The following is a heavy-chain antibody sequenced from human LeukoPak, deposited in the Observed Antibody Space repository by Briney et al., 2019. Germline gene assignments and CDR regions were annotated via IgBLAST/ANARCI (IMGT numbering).Heavy chain of an antibody. CDR2: INAGNGNT. CDR3: ARVFTMVRGVITHFDY. CDR1: GYTFTSYA. D-gene: IGHD3-10*01. V-gene: IGHV1-3*01. J-gene: IGHJ4*02. Sequence: ASVKVSCKASGYTFTSYAMHWVRQAPGQRLEWMGWINAGNGNTKYSQKFQGRVTITRDTSASTAYMELSSLRSEDTAVYYCARVFTMVRGVITHFDYWGRGTLVTVSS.